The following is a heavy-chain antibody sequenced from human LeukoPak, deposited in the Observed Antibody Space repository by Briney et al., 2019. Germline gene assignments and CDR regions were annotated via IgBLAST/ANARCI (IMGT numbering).Heavy chain of an antibody. Sequence: SVKVSCKASGFTFTKSAVQWVRQAREQRLEWIGWIVVGTGNTNYAQKFQERVTITRDMSTSTAYMELRSLRSDDTAVYYCARNMYDLTSGILEWLLAFDYWGQGTLVTVSS. V-gene: IGHV1-58*01. CDR3: ARNMYDLTSGILEWLLAFDY. J-gene: IGHJ4*02. CDR2: IVVGTGNT. D-gene: IGHD3-3*01. CDR1: GFTFTKSA.